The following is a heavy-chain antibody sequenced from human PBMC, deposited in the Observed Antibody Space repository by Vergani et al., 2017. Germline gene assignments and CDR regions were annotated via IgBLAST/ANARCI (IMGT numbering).Heavy chain of an antibody. CDR2: INWNSDSI. Sequence: EVQLVESGGGLVQPGRSLRLSCAASGFTFDDYAMHWVRQAPGKGLEWVSGINWNSDSIAYADSVKGRFTISRDNAKNSLYLQMNSLRAEDTALYYCASRDITIFGVVIIRGYYYYGMDVWGQGP. CDR1: GFTFDDYA. V-gene: IGHV3-9*01. CDR3: ASRDITIFGVVIIRGYYYYGMDV. J-gene: IGHJ6*02. D-gene: IGHD3-3*01.